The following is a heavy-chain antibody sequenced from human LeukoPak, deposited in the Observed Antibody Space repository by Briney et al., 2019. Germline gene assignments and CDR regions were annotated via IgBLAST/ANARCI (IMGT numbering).Heavy chain of an antibody. CDR3: AGVDAAMPDAFDI. Sequence: GGSLRLSCAASGFTFSSYSMNWVRQAPGKGLEWVSSISSSSTFIYYADSLKGRFTISRDNAKNSLYLQMNSLRAEDTAVYYCAGVDAAMPDAFDIWGQGTTVTVSS. CDR1: GFTFSSYS. V-gene: IGHV3-21*01. CDR2: ISSSSTFI. D-gene: IGHD5-18*01. J-gene: IGHJ3*02.